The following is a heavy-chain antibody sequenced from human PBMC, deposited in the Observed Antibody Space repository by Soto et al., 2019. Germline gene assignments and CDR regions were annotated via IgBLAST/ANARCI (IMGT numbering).Heavy chain of an antibody. V-gene: IGHV3-23*01. CDR3: ANAPPESSSNAIWTAFFPAFDY. CDR2: ISGSGTST. J-gene: IGHJ4*02. Sequence: DVQLLESGGGLVQPGGSLRLSCAASGFTFSSYAMSWVRQAPGKGLEWLSTISGSGTSTYYADSVKGRFTISRDNSKNTVYLQMSSLRAEDTAIYYCANAPPESSSNAIWTAFFPAFDYWGQGTLVSVSS. CDR1: GFTFSSYA. D-gene: IGHD3-22*01.